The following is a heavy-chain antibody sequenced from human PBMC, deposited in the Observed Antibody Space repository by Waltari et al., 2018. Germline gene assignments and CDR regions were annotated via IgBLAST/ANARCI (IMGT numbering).Heavy chain of an antibody. Sequence: QVQLVQSGAEVKKPGASVKVPCKASGYTVTDYYLHWVRQAPGQGLEWLGLSNPNNGDTNYPQKVRGRVTMIRDTSTSTVYMELTSLTFDDTAVYYCARVRDYWGQGTLVIVSS. J-gene: IGHJ4*02. V-gene: IGHV1-2*02. CDR1: GYTVTDYY. CDR2: SNPNNGDT. CDR3: ARVRDY.